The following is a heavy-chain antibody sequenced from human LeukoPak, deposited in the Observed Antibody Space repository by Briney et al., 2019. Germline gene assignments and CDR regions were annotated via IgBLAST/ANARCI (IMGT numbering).Heavy chain of an antibody. V-gene: IGHV1-69*05. CDR2: IIPIFGTA. D-gene: IGHD3-22*01. Sequence: SVKVSCKASGGTFSSYAISWVRQAPGQGLEWMGGIIPIFGTANYAQKFQGRVTITTDESTSPAYMELSSLRSEDTAVYYCARETGYYYDSSGFDYWGQGTLVTVSS. CDR3: ARETGYYYDSSGFDY. CDR1: GGTFSSYA. J-gene: IGHJ4*02.